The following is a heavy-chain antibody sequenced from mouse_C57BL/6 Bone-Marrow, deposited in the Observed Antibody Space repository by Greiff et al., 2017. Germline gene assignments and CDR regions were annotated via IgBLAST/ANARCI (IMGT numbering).Heavy chain of an antibody. J-gene: IGHJ1*03. CDR1: GFTFSSYG. Sequence: QGVESGGDLVKPGGSLKLSCAASGFTFSSYGMSWVRQTPDKRLEWVATISSGGSYTYYPDSVKGRFTISRDNAKNTLYLQMSSLKSEDTAMYYCARLGTTVGLDVWGTGTTVTVSS. CDR3: ARLGTTVGLDV. V-gene: IGHV5-6*01. CDR2: ISSGGSYT. D-gene: IGHD1-1*01.